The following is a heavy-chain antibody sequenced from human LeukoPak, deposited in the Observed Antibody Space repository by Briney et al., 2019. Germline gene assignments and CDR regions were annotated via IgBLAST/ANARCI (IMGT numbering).Heavy chain of an antibody. CDR3: ARDLIRSYYYGSGIDY. D-gene: IGHD3-10*01. CDR1: GYTFTSYY. CDR2: INPSGGST. V-gene: IGHV1-46*01. J-gene: IGHJ4*02. Sequence: ASVTVSCKASGYTFTSYYMHWVRQAPGQGLEWMGIINPSGGSTSYAQKFQGRVTMTRDTSTSTVYMELSSLRSEDTAVYYCARDLIRSYYYGSGIDYWGQGTLVTVSS.